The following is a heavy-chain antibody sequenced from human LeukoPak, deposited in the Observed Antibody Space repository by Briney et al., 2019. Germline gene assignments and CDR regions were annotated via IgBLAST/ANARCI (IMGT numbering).Heavy chain of an antibody. J-gene: IGHJ4*02. CDR1: GFTFSSSA. D-gene: IGHD2-15*01. CDR3: TRDRIMTDF. V-gene: IGHV3-49*03. Sequence: GGSLRLSCAASGFTFSSSAMSWFRQAPGKGLEWVSFIRNKASGGTTEHAASVRGRFTTSRDDSKSIAYLQMNSLKTEDTALYYCTRDRIMTDFWGQGTLVTVSS. CDR2: IRNKASGGTT.